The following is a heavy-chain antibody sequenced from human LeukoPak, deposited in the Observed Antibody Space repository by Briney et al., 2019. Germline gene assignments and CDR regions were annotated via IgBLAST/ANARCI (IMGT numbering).Heavy chain of an antibody. V-gene: IGHV4-59*01. Sequence: KTSETLSLTCTVSGVSISYYYWSWIWQPPRKGLEWIGYIHYSGSTNYNPSLKSRVTILVDTSKNQFSLKLSSVAAADTAVYYCARDGLWIQNSFDIWGQGTVVTVSS. D-gene: IGHD5-18*01. CDR3: ARDGLWIQNSFDI. CDR1: GVSISYYY. J-gene: IGHJ3*02. CDR2: IHYSGST.